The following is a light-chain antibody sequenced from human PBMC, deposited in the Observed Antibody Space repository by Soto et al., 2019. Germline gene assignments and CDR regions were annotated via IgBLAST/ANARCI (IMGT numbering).Light chain of an antibody. Sequence: EIGVTQSPGTLSLSPGERATLSCRASQSVSSSYLAWYQQKPGQAPRLLIYGASNRATGIPDRFSGSGSGTDFTLTISRLEPEDFAVYYCQQYGSSPTWTFGQGTKVEIK. CDR2: GAS. J-gene: IGKJ1*01. CDR1: QSVSSSY. V-gene: IGKV3-20*01. CDR3: QQYGSSPTWT.